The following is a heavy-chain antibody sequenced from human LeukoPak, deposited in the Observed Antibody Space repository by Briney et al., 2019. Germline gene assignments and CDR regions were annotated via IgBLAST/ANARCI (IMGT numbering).Heavy chain of an antibody. Sequence: GGSLRLSCAASGFTFSSYWMSWVRQAPGKGLEWVANIKQDGSEKYYVDSVEGRFTISRDNAKNSLYLQMNSLRAEDTAVYYCARDSSSWYGGDYYGMDVWGKGTTVTVSS. V-gene: IGHV3-7*03. J-gene: IGHJ6*04. CDR2: IKQDGSEK. CDR1: GFTFSSYW. D-gene: IGHD6-13*01. CDR3: ARDSSSWYGGDYYGMDV.